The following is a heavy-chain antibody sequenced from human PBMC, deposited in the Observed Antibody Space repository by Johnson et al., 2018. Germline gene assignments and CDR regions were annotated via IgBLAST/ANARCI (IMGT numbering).Heavy chain of an antibody. CDR1: GASISSYY. D-gene: IGHD3-9*01. CDR2: IHDIGSI. J-gene: IGHJ6*03. V-gene: IGHV4-59*01. Sequence: QVQLQESGPGLVKPSETXSLTCAVSGASISSYYWSWIRQPPGKGLEWIGYIHDIGSINSTPSLKSRVTMSIDTSTNQFSLKLSSVTAADTAVYYCARYYEILTGLYYMDVWGKGTTVIVSS. CDR3: ARYYEILTGLYYMDV.